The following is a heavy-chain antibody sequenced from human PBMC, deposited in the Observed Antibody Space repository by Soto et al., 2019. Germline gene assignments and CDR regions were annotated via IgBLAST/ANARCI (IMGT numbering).Heavy chain of an antibody. CDR1: GFTFKNYN. CDR2: IGGSDTFT. Sequence: EVHLVESGGGLVKPGESLRLSCVASGFTFKNYNMNWVRQAPGKGLEWVSSIGGSDTFTYYADSVKGRFTISRDNAKSSLFLQMNSLRVEDTVVYFCVRDGSLLGMTRWGQGTLVTVSS. CDR3: VRDGSLLGMTR. V-gene: IGHV3-21*01. J-gene: IGHJ4*02. D-gene: IGHD3-10*01.